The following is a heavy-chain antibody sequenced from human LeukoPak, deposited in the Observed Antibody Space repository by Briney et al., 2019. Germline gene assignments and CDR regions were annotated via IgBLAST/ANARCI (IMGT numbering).Heavy chain of an antibody. D-gene: IGHD2-8*01. Sequence: GGSLRLSCAASGFTFSNYAMSWVRQAPGKGLEWVSAISGSGGDTYYTDSVKGRFTVSRDNSKSTLYLQMNSLRAEDTAVYYCXKGRXPXXTNXVCYNPXSXTLLYWGQGTLVTVSS. CDR3: XKGRXPXXTNXVCYNPXSXTLLY. CDR1: GFTFSNYA. CDR2: ISGSGGDT. V-gene: IGHV3-23*01. J-gene: IGHJ4*02.